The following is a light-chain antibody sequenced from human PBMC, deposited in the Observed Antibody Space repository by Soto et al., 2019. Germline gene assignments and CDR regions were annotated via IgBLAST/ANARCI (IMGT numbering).Light chain of an antibody. CDR3: QQYNNWHPWT. CDR2: GAS. Sequence: EIVMTQSPATLSVSPGERATLSCRASQSVSSNLAWYQQKPGQAPRLLIYGASTRATGIPARFSGSGSGTEFTLTISSLQSEYFAVYYCQQYNNWHPWTFGQGTKV. CDR1: QSVSSN. V-gene: IGKV3-15*01. J-gene: IGKJ1*01.